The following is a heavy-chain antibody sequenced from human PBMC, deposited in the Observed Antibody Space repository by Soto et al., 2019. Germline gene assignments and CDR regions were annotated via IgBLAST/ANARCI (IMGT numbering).Heavy chain of an antibody. CDR1: GFTFSSYG. CDR2: IWYDGSNK. V-gene: IGHV3-33*01. J-gene: IGHJ5*02. CDR3: ARDSSIAARPGNWFDP. D-gene: IGHD6-6*01. Sequence: PGGSLRLSCAASGFTFSSYGMHWVRQAPGKGLEWVAVIWYDGSNKYYADSVKGRFTISRDNSKNTLYLQMNSLRAEDTAVYYCARDSSIAARPGNWFDPWGQGTLVTSPQ.